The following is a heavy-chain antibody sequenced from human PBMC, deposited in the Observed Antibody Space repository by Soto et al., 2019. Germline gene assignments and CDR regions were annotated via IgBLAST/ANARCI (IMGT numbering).Heavy chain of an antibody. CDR1: GYTFTSYG. CDR3: GSPLGYWSGGSCDALVY. Sequence: ASVKVSCKASGYTFTSYGISWVRQAPGQGLEWMGWISAYNGNTNYAQKLQGRVTMTTDTSTSTAYMELSSLRSEDTAVYYCGSPLGYWSGGSCDALVYWGQGTLVTVSS. V-gene: IGHV1-18*01. D-gene: IGHD2-15*01. CDR2: ISAYNGNT. J-gene: IGHJ4*02.